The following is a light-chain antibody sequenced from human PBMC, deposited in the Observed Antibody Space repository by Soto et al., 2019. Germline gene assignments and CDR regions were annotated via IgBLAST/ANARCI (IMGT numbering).Light chain of an antibody. CDR2: DAS. J-gene: IGKJ1*01. V-gene: IGKV1-5*01. Sequence: DIQITQSPCPLSASVGDRVTITCRASQSIRIYLSWYQQEPGKAPNLLIYDASSGESGVPSRFSGSGSGTEFTLTISSLQPDDFTTYYCQQYNSYSATFGQGTNVDI. CDR3: QQYNSYSAT. CDR1: QSIRIY.